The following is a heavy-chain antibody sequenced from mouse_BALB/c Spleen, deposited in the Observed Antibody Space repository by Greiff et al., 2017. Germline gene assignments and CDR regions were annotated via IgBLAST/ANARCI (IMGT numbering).Heavy chain of an antibody. V-gene: IGHV5-6-4*01. Sequence: EVMLVESGGGLVKPGGSLKLSCAASGFTFSSYTMSWVRQTPEKRLEWVATISSGGSYTYYPDSVKGRFTISRDNAKNTLYLQMSSLKSEDTAMYYCTRDGDGSSSYFDYWGQGTTLTVSS. CDR3: TRDGDGSSSYFDY. CDR1: GFTFSSYT. D-gene: IGHD1-1*01. J-gene: IGHJ2*01. CDR2: ISSGGSYT.